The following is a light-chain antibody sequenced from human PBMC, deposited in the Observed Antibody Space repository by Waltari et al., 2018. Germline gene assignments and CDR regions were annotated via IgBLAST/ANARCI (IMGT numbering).Light chain of an antibody. CDR3: QQYGSSLFT. J-gene: IGKJ4*01. CDR2: GAS. Sequence: EIVLTQSPATLSFSPGERATLSCRASQSVSSIYLAWYQQKPGQAPRLLIYGASSRATGIPDRFSGSGSGTDFTLTISRLEPEDFAVYYCQQYGSSLFTFGGGTKVEIK. CDR1: QSVSSIY. V-gene: IGKV3-20*01.